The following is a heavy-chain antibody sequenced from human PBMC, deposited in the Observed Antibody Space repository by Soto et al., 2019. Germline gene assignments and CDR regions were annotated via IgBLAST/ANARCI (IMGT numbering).Heavy chain of an antibody. CDR1: GFTVSSYG. D-gene: IGHD6-13*01. CDR2: VWYDASNK. Sequence: QVQLVESGGGVVQHGRSLRLSCAASGFTVSSYGMHWVRQAPGKRLEWVAVVWYDASNKYYADSVKGRFTISRDNSKNTLYVQMNSLRAADTAVYYCARDRKLQQLGHYYYCMDVWGQGTTVTVSS. V-gene: IGHV3-33*01. J-gene: IGHJ6*02. CDR3: ARDRKLQQLGHYYYCMDV.